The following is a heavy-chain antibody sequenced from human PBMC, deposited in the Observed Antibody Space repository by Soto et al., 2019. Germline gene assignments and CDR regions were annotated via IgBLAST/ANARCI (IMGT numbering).Heavy chain of an antibody. Sequence: SGTLALTCTVSGGSISGGIYYSGWIRQPPGKGLEWIGTIYYSGAAYYNPSLRSRVTISVDTSRNQFSMKLNSVTAADTAVYYCASMGYHYGSGSYPLDYWGQGTLVT. CDR1: GGSISGGIYY. D-gene: IGHD3-10*01. CDR3: ASMGYHYGSGSYPLDY. CDR2: IYYSGAA. J-gene: IGHJ4*02. V-gene: IGHV4-39*01.